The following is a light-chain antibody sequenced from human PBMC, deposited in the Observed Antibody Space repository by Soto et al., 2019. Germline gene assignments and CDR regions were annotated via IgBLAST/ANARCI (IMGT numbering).Light chain of an antibody. Sequence: DIQMTPSPSTLSASVGDRVTITCRASQSISSWLAWYQQKPGKAPKLLIYDASSLESGVPSRFSGSGSGTEFTLTISSLQPDDFATYYCQQYNSYPLTFGQGTKVDIK. CDR2: DAS. CDR1: QSISSW. V-gene: IGKV1-5*01. J-gene: IGKJ1*01. CDR3: QQYNSYPLT.